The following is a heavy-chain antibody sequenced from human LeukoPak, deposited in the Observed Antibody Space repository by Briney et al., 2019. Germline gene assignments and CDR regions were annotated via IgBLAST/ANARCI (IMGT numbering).Heavy chain of an antibody. D-gene: IGHD3-22*01. Sequence: SETLSLTCTVSGGSISSYYWSWLRQPPGKGLEWIGEINHSGSTNYNPSLKSRVTISVDTSKNQFSLKLSSVTAADTAVYYCARSGSMGYDSSGIPGFDYWGQGTLVTVSS. J-gene: IGHJ4*02. V-gene: IGHV4-34*01. CDR2: INHSGST. CDR3: ARSGSMGYDSSGIPGFDY. CDR1: GGSISSYY.